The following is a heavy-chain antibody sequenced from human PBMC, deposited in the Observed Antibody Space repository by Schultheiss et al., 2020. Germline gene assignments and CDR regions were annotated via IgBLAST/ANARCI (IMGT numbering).Heavy chain of an antibody. CDR1: GGSISSYY. V-gene: IGHV4-59*08. CDR3: ASLALH. D-gene: IGHD3-3*02. CDR2: IYYSGST. Sequence: SETLSLTCTVSGGSISSYYWSWIRQPPGKGLEWIGYIYYSGSTNYNPSLKSRVTISVDTSKNQFSLKLTSVTAADTAVYYCASLALHWGQGTLVTVSS. J-gene: IGHJ4*02.